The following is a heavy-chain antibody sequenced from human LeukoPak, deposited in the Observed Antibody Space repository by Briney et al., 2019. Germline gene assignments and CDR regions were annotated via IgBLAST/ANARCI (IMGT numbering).Heavy chain of an antibody. CDR1: GGSISSGHYW. V-gene: IGHV4-39*01. Sequence: SETLSLTCTVSGGSISSGHYWWGWIRQPPGKGLDWIGSMYYSGNTHYNPSLQSRVTVSVDTSKNQFSLKLTSVTAADTAVYCCVRQRGVGSWSFDYWGQGNLVTVSS. CDR2: MYYSGNT. CDR3: VRQRGVGSWSFDY. D-gene: IGHD2-15*01. J-gene: IGHJ4*02.